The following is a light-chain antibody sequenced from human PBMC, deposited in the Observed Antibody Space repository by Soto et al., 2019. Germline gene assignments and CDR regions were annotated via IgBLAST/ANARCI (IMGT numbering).Light chain of an antibody. CDR3: QQLNSYRPIT. J-gene: IGKJ5*01. CDR1: QGISSY. Sequence: DLQMTQSPSSLSASVGDRVSIXXRSSQGISSYLAWYQQKPGKATKLXXYAASTLQSGVPSRFSGSGSGTDFTLTISSLQPEDFATYYCQQLNSYRPITFGQGTRLEIK. V-gene: IGKV1-9*01. CDR2: AAS.